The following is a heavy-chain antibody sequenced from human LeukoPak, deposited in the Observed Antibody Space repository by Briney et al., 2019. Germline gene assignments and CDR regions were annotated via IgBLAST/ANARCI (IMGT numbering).Heavy chain of an antibody. CDR3: ARHSEGIAAAGWFDP. D-gene: IGHD6-13*01. Sequence: SETLSLTCTVSGGSISSGSYFWSWIRQPAGKGLEWIGRIYTSGSTNYNPSLKSRVTISVDTSKNQFSLKLSSVTAADTAVYYCARHSEGIAAAGWFDPWGQGTLVTVSS. V-gene: IGHV4-61*02. CDR2: IYTSGST. CDR1: GGSISSGSYF. J-gene: IGHJ5*02.